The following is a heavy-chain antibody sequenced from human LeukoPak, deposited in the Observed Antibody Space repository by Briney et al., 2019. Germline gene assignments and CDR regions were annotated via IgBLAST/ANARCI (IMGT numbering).Heavy chain of an antibody. CDR1: GYTFTSYE. V-gene: IGHV1-8*01. D-gene: IGHD4-23*01. J-gene: IGHJ4*02. Sequence: ASVKVSCKGSGYTFTSYEINWVRQGTGEGREWVGGMNPNSGNTGYAQKFQGRVTMTRHPSLRTAYMELSSLRSQDMAVYYCVREVVTSDYWGQGTLVTVSS. CDR2: MNPNSGNT. CDR3: VREVVTSDY.